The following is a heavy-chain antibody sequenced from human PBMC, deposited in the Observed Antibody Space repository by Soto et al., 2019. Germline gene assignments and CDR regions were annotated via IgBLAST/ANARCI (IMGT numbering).Heavy chain of an antibody. CDR1: GFTFSSYA. CDR3: ARDMENYYYYGMDV. J-gene: IGHJ6*02. D-gene: IGHD1-1*01. Sequence: QVQLVESGGGVVQPGRSLRLSCVASGFTFSSYAMHWVRQAPGEGLEWVAVISYDGSNKYYADSVKGRFTISRDNSKNTLYVQINSLRAEDTAVYYCARDMENYYYYGMDVWGQGTTVTVSS. V-gene: IGHV3-30-3*01. CDR2: ISYDGSNK.